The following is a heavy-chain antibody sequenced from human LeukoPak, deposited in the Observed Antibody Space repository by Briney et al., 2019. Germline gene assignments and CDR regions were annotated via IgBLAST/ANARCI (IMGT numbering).Heavy chain of an antibody. CDR2: IYSGGST. D-gene: IGHD6-13*01. CDR1: GFTVSSNY. J-gene: IGHJ6*02. CDR3: ASAEKAAAGYYYGMDV. Sequence: GGSLRLSCAASGFTVSSNYMSWVRQAPGKGLEWVSVIYSGGSTYYADSVKGRLTISRHNSKNTLYLQMNSLRAEDTAVYYCASAEKAAAGYYYGMDVWGQGTTVTVSS. V-gene: IGHV3-53*04.